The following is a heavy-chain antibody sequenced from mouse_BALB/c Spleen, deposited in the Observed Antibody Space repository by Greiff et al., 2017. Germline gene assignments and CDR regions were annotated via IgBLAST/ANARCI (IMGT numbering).Heavy chain of an antibody. CDR3: ARGGGFDY. J-gene: IGHJ2*01. Sequence: EVQLVESGPGLVKPSQSLSLTCTVTGYSITSDYAWNWIRQFPGNKLEWMGYISYSGSTSYNPSLKSRISITRDTSKNQFFLQLNSVTTEDTATYYCARGGGFDYWGQGTTLTVS. CDR2: ISYSGST. V-gene: IGHV3-2*02. CDR1: GYSITSDYA.